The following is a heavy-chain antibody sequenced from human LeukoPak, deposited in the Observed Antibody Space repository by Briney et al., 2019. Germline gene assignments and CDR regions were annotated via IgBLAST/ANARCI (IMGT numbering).Heavy chain of an antibody. CDR1: GFTFSSYA. J-gene: IGHJ4*02. CDR2: ISGSGGST. V-gene: IGHV3-23*01. Sequence: PGGSLRLSCAASGFTFSSYAMSWVRQAPGKGLEWVSAISGSGGSTYYADSVKGRFTISRDNSKNTLYLQMNSLRAEDTAVYYCAKARVAGTLFSYFDYWGQGTLVTVSS. D-gene: IGHD6-19*01. CDR3: AKARVAGTLFSYFDY.